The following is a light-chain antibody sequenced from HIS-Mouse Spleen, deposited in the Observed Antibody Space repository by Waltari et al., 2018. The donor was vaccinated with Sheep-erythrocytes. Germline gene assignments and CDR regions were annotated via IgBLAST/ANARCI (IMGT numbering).Light chain of an antibody. J-gene: IGLJ3*02. Sequence: SYVLTQPPSVSVAPGQTARITCGGNTIGRNSVHWYQQKPGQAPVLVVDDDSDRPSGIPERFSGSNSGNTATLTISRVEAGDEADYYCQVWDSSSDHRVFGGGTKLTVL. CDR1: TIGRNS. V-gene: IGLV3-21*02. CDR2: DDS. CDR3: QVWDSSSDHRV.